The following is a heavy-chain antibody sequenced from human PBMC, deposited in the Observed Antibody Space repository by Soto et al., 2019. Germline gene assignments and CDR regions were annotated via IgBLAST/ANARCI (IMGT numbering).Heavy chain of an antibody. CDR3: ARYDILTGRPDDLDF. D-gene: IGHD3-9*01. Sequence: PSETLSLTCTVSGGSISSSSYYWGWIRQPPGKGLEWIGSIHYSGSTYYNPSLKSRVTISVDTSKNQFSLKLTSVTAADTAVYFCARYDILTGRPDDLDFWGQGTLVTLSS. V-gene: IGHV4-39*07. J-gene: IGHJ4*02. CDR1: GGSISSSSYY. CDR2: IHYSGST.